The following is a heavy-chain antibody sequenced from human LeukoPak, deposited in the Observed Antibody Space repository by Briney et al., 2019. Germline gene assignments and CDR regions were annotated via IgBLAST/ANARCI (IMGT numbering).Heavy chain of an antibody. V-gene: IGHV3-23*01. CDR2: IGGSDGTT. CDR1: GFTFSNYA. Sequence: GGSLRLSCAVSGFTFSNYAMSWVRQPPGKGLEWVSAIGGSDGTTDYADSVKGRFTISRDNSKNTLYLQMNSLRAEDTAIYYCAKEGALSSVAGTGGFWGQGTLVTVSS. D-gene: IGHD6-19*01. CDR3: AKEGALSSVAGTGGF. J-gene: IGHJ4*02.